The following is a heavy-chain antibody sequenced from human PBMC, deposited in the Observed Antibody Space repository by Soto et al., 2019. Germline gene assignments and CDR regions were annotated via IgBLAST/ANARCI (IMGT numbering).Heavy chain of an antibody. V-gene: IGHV3-23*01. D-gene: IGHD6-19*01. J-gene: IGHJ4*02. CDR1: S. CDR3: AKIAVAVAGTVYVY. Sequence: SMCWTRPATGKGLEWVSNISGSGGRTYYADSVKGRFTISRDNSKNTLYLQMNSLRAEDTAVYYCAKIAVAVAGTVYVYWGQGTLVTVSS. CDR2: ISGSGGRT.